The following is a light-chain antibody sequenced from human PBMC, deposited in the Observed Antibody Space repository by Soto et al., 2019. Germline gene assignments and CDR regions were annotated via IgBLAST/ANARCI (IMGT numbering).Light chain of an antibody. CDR3: SSYTSASRYV. Sequence: LTQPPSVSGSPGQSVTISCPGTSSDVGKYDRVSWYQQPPGTAPRLMMYEVTNRPSGVPARFSGSKSGNTASLTISGLQAEDEADYFCSSYTSASRYVFGAGTKVTVL. CDR2: EVT. V-gene: IGLV2-18*02. J-gene: IGLJ1*01. CDR1: SSDVGKYDR.